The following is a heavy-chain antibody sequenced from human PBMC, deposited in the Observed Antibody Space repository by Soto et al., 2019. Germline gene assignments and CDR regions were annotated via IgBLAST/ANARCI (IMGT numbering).Heavy chain of an antibody. D-gene: IGHD6-19*01. CDR2: ISASGSNR. J-gene: IGHJ4*02. Sequence: PGGSLRLSCAASGFTFNNYGMSWVRQAPGKGLEWVSFISASGSNRYYADSVKGRFTISRDNSENTLYLEMNSLRAEDTAVFYCAQAYSTGWYDFDSWGQGTLVTVSS. V-gene: IGHV3-23*01. CDR3: AQAYSTGWYDFDS. CDR1: GFTFNNYG.